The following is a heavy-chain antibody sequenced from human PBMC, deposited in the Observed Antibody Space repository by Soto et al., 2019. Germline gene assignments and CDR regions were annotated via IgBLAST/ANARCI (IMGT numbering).Heavy chain of an antibody. D-gene: IGHD2-2*01. J-gene: IGHJ4*02. V-gene: IGHV3-30*18. CDR3: AKAGPITSWYLGY. CDR2: LSYDGNVA. CDR1: GFTFSSYG. Sequence: QVQLVESGGGVVQPGRSLRLSCAASGFTFSSYGMHWVRQAPGKGLERVTVLSYDGNVAYYADSVKGRFTISRDNSKSTLYLQMNSPRTAGTAMYFCAKAGPITSWYLGYWGQGTRVTVSS.